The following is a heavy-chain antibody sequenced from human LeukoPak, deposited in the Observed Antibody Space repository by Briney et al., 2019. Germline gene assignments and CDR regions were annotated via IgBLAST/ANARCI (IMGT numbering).Heavy chain of an antibody. CDR1: GFTFSTYW. D-gene: IGHD6-13*01. J-gene: IGHJ4*02. Sequence: QPGGSLRLSCTASGFTFSTYWMHWVRQAPGKGLEWVSAISGSGGSTYYADSVKGRFTISRDNSKNTLYLQMNSLRAEDTAVYYCAKAGYSSSWYEFDYWGQGTLVTVSS. CDR2: ISGSGGST. V-gene: IGHV3-23*01. CDR3: AKAGYSSSWYEFDY.